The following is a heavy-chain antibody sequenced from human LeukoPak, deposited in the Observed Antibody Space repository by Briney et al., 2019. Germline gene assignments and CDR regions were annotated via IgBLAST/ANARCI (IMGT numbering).Heavy chain of an antibody. Sequence: GGSLRLSCAASGFTFSSYAMDWVRQAPGKGLEWVAVISYDGSNKDYADSVKGRFTISRDNSKNTLYLQMNSLRAEDTAVYYCASWKVIDYWGQGTLVTVSS. CDR3: ASWKVIDY. V-gene: IGHV3-30-3*01. CDR2: ISYDGSNK. J-gene: IGHJ4*02. D-gene: IGHD3-10*01. CDR1: GFTFSSYA.